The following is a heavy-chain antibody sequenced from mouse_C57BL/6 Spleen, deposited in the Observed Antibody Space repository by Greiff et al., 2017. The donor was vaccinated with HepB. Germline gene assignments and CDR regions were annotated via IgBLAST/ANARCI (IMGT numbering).Heavy chain of an antibody. V-gene: IGHV1-18*01. CDR1: GYTFTDYN. CDR3: ATYGNYDAMDY. J-gene: IGHJ4*01. D-gene: IGHD2-10*02. Sequence: EVKLQQSGPELVKPGASVKIPCKASGYTFTDYNMDWVKQSHGKSLEWIGDINPNNGGTIYNQKFKGKATLTVDKSSSTAYMELRSLTSEDTAVYYCATYGNYDAMDYWGQGTSVTVSS. CDR2: INPNNGGT.